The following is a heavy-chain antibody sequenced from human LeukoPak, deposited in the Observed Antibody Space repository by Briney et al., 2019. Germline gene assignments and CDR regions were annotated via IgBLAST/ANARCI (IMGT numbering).Heavy chain of an antibody. CDR3: AKVLSTVTSGY. J-gene: IGHJ4*02. CDR1: GFTFSSYG. D-gene: IGHD4-11*01. Sequence: RPGGSLRLSCAASGFTFSSYGMHWVRQAPGKGLEWVAVISYDGSNKYYADSVKGRFTISRDNSKNTLYLQMNSLRAEDTAVYYCAKVLSTVTSGYWGQGTLVTVSS. V-gene: IGHV3-30*18. CDR2: ISYDGSNK.